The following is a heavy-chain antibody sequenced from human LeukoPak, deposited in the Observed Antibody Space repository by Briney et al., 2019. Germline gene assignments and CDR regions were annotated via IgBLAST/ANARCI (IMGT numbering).Heavy chain of an antibody. J-gene: IGHJ5*02. V-gene: IGHV4-4*07. CDR1: GGSISSYY. CDR3: ARAGSRYYDSSGYT. CDR2: IYTSGST. D-gene: IGHD3-22*01. Sequence: PSETLSLTCTLSGGSISSYYWSWIRQPAGKGLQWIGRIYTSGSTNYNPSLKSRVTMSVDTSKNQFSLKLSAVTAADTAVYYCARAGSRYYDSSGYTLGQGTLVTVST.